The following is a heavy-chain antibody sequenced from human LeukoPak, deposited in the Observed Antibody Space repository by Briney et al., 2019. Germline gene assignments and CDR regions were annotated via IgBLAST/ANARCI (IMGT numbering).Heavy chain of an antibody. V-gene: IGHV3-9*01. CDR1: GFTFDDYA. CDR2: ISWNSGSI. J-gene: IGHJ3*02. Sequence: GRSLRLSCAASGFTFDDYARHWVRQAPGKGLEWVSGISWNSGSIGYADSVKGRFTISRDNAKNSPYLQMNSLRAEDTALYYCAKDVDDLDAFDIWGQGTMVTVSS. D-gene: IGHD5-12*01. CDR3: AKDVDDLDAFDI.